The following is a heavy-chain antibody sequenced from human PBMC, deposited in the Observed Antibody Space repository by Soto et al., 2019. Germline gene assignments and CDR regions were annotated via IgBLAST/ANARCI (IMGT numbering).Heavy chain of an antibody. Sequence: QLQLQESGPGLVKPSETLSLTCTVSGGSISSSSYYWGWIRQPPGKGLEWIGSIYYSGSTYYNPSLKSRVTISVATSKNQFSLKLSSVTAADTAVYYCARTTVDTAMVYGYWGQGTLVTVSS. CDR1: GGSISSSSYY. CDR2: IYYSGST. V-gene: IGHV4-39*01. D-gene: IGHD5-18*01. J-gene: IGHJ4*02. CDR3: ARTTVDTAMVYGY.